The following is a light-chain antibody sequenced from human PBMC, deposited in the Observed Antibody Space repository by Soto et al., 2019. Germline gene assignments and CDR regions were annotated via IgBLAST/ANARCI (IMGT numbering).Light chain of an antibody. CDR1: SSDVGGYNY. CDR2: EVN. V-gene: IGLV2-14*01. CDR3: NSYTSRYTLV. Sequence: QSVLTQPASVSGSPGQSITISCTGTSSDVGGYNYASWYQQHPGKAPKLMIYEVNNRPSEVSNRFSGSKSGNTASLTISGLQPEDEADYYCNSYTSRYTLVLGTGTKVTVL. J-gene: IGLJ1*01.